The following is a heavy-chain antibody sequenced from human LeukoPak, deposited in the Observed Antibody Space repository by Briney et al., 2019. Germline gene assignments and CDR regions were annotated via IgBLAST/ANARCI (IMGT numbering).Heavy chain of an antibody. Sequence: SETLSLTCTVSGGSISSYYWSWIRQPPGKGLEWIGYIYYSGSTNYNPSLKSRVTISVDTSKNQSSLKLSSVTAADTAVYYCARALKYSYGLDWFDPWGQGTLVTVSS. CDR3: ARALKYSYGLDWFDP. CDR2: IYYSGST. CDR1: GGSISSYY. J-gene: IGHJ5*02. V-gene: IGHV4-59*01. D-gene: IGHD5-18*01.